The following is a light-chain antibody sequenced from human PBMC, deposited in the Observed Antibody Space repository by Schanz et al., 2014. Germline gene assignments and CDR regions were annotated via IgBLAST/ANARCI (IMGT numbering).Light chain of an antibody. CDR2: DVT. CDR1: SSDVGGYDY. Sequence: QSALTQPASVSGSPGQSISISCTGTSSDVGGYDYVSWYQQHPGKAPKLMIYDVTNRPSGVSNRFSASKSGNTASLTISGLQAEDEAGYYCSSFASGTTFVIFGGGTKLTVL. CDR3: SSFASGTTFVI. V-gene: IGLV2-14*03. J-gene: IGLJ2*01.